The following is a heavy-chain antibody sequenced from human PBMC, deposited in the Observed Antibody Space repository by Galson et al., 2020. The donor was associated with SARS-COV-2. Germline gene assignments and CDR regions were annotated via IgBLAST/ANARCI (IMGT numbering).Heavy chain of an antibody. V-gene: IGHV3-30*18. CDR2: MSVDGSYR. D-gene: IGHD2-15*01. CDR1: EFTFSGFG. Sequence: PGGSLRLSCAVSEFTFSGFGIHWVRQTPGKGLEWVALMSVDGSYRYYMDSVRGRFTVSRDNSKKTVYLQMDSLRIEDTAVYYCAKHRTGGLLSALALDVWGQGTTVTVSS. CDR3: AKHRTGGLLSALALDV. J-gene: IGHJ6*02.